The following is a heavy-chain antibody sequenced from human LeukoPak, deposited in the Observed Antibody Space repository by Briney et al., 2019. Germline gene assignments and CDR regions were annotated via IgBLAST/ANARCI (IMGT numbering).Heavy chain of an antibody. V-gene: IGHV3-23*01. CDR2: ISGSGGST. CDR3: AKPGRRYCSSTSCFPGYFDL. D-gene: IGHD2-2*01. Sequence: GGSLRLSCAASGFTFSSYGMSWVRQAPGKGLEWVSAISGSGGSTYYADSVKGRFTISRDNSKNTLYLQMNSLRAEDTAVYYCAKPGRRYCSSTSCFPGYFDLWGRGTLVTVSS. J-gene: IGHJ2*01. CDR1: GFTFSSYG.